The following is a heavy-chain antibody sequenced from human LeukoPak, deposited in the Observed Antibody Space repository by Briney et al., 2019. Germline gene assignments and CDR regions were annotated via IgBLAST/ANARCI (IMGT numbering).Heavy chain of an antibody. D-gene: IGHD3-22*01. CDR1: GFTVSSTY. Sequence: TGGSLRLSCAASGFTVSSTYMSWVRQAPGKGLEWVSVLYSGGTTYYADSVKGRFIISRDNSKNTLYLQMNSLRAEDTAVYYCARDDSSGQNYYYGMDVWGQGTTVTVSS. J-gene: IGHJ6*02. CDR2: LYSGGTT. CDR3: ARDDSSGQNYYYGMDV. V-gene: IGHV3-66*01.